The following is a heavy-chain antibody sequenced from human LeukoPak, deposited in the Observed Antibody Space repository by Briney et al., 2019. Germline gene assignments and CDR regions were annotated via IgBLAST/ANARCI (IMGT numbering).Heavy chain of an antibody. CDR2: VLGSGVPT. D-gene: IGHD4-17*01. CDR1: GITFNKYG. V-gene: IGHV3-23*01. CDR3: AKDPNGDYTGTFDI. Sequence: GGSLRLSCAASGITFNKYGMSWVRQAPGKGLEWVATVLGSGVPTYYAGSVQGRFTISRDNSKNTLYLQMNSLRAEDTAKYYCAKDPNGDYTGTFDIWGQGTMVIVS. J-gene: IGHJ3*02.